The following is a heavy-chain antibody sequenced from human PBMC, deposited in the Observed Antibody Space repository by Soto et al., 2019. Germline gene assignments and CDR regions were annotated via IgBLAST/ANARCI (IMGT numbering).Heavy chain of an antibody. CDR3: AHKRDVSRGFKY. D-gene: IGHD3-10*01. CDR2: IYWDDDQ. Sequence: QITLKESGPTLVKPTQTLTLTCTFSGFSLSINGVAVGWIRQPPGQALEWLALIYWDDDQRYNPSLKNRLTSTKDTSRNQVVLTMTHMDPVDTATYYCAHKRDVSRGFKYWGQGTLVTVSS. V-gene: IGHV2-5*02. CDR1: GFSLSINGVA. J-gene: IGHJ4*02.